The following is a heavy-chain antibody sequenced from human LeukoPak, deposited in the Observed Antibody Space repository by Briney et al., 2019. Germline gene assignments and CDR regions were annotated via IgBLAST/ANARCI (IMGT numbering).Heavy chain of an antibody. CDR3: AKGDVLRFLEWFYYDY. CDR2: ISGSGGST. J-gene: IGHJ4*02. Sequence: GGSLGLSCAASGFTFSSYAMSWVRQAPGKGLEWVSAISGSGGSTYYADSVKGRFTISRDNSKNTLYLQMNSLRAEDTAVYYCAKGDVLRFLEWFYYDYWGQGTLVTVSS. V-gene: IGHV3-23*01. D-gene: IGHD3-3*01. CDR1: GFTFSSYA.